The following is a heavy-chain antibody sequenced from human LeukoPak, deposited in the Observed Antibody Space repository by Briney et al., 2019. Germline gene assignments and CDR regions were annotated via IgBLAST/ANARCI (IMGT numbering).Heavy chain of an antibody. Sequence: PSETLSLTCTVPGGSISSYYWSWIRQPAGKGLEWIGRIYTSGSTNYNPSLKSRVTMSVDTSKNQFSLKLSSVTAADTAVYYCARERGVVVVPAAPDAFDIWGQGTMVTVSS. J-gene: IGHJ3*02. CDR1: GGSISSYY. V-gene: IGHV4-4*07. D-gene: IGHD2-2*01. CDR2: IYTSGST. CDR3: ARERGVVVVPAAPDAFDI.